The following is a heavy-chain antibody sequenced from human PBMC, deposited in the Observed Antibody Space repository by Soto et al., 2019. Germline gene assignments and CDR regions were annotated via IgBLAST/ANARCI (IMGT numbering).Heavy chain of an antibody. V-gene: IGHV3-48*03. Sequence: GGSLRLSCAASGFIFSSYEINWVRQAPWKGLEWVSCISSSGITIHYADSVKGRFTISRDNAKNSLYLQMNSLRAEDTAVYYCSRCPKGMVGVIAGFDPSGQGTLVALSS. D-gene: IGHD3-16*02. J-gene: IGHJ5*02. CDR2: ISSSGITI. CDR3: SRCPKGMVGVIAGFDP. CDR1: GFIFSSYE.